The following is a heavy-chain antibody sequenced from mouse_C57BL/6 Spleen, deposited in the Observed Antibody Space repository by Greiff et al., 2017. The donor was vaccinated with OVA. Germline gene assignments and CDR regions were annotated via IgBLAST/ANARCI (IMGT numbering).Heavy chain of an antibody. D-gene: IGHD1-1*01. J-gene: IGHJ2*01. Sequence: EVQGVESGGGLVKPGGSLKLSCAASGFTFSSYAMSWVRQTPEKRLEWVATISDGGSYTYYPDNVKGRFTISRDNAKNNLYLQMSHLKSEDTAMYYCARDRDYGSSTGFDYWGQGTTLTVSS. CDR2: ISDGGSYT. CDR3: ARDRDYGSSTGFDY. CDR1: GFTFSSYA. V-gene: IGHV5-4*01.